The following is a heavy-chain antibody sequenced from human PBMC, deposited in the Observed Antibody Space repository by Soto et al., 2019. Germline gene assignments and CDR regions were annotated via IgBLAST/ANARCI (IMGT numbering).Heavy chain of an antibody. Sequence: SETLSLTCAVSVGSIRSSNWWSWVRQPPGKGLEWIGEIYYSGTTKYNPSLKSRVTISVDKSKNQFSLNLYSVTAADTAVYYCARDQGYCSGGSCYVFDSWGQGTLVTVSS. J-gene: IGHJ4*02. CDR1: VGSIRSSNW. CDR3: ARDQGYCSGGSCYVFDS. D-gene: IGHD2-15*01. V-gene: IGHV4-4*02. CDR2: IYYSGTT.